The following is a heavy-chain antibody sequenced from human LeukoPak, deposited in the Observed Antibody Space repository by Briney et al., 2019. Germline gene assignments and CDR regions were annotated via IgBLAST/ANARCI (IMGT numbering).Heavy chain of an antibody. CDR1: GYTFTGYY. D-gene: IGHD2-21*02. Sequence: ASVKVSCKASGYTFTGYYMHWVRQAPGQGLEWMGWINPNSGGTNYAQKFQGRVTMTRDTSISTAYMELSRLRSDDTAVYYCARDARPNCGGDCYHDAFDIWGQGTMVTVSS. CDR3: ARDARPNCGGDCYHDAFDI. CDR2: INPNSGGT. J-gene: IGHJ3*02. V-gene: IGHV1-2*02.